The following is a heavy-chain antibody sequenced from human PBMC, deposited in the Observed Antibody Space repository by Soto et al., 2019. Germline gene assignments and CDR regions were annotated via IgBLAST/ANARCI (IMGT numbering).Heavy chain of an antibody. CDR3: ARQILYYDILTGYYNKSGYFDY. D-gene: IGHD3-9*01. CDR2: IHYSGST. J-gene: IGHJ4*02. V-gene: IGHV4-59*08. CDR1: GGSISSYY. Sequence: SETLSLTCTVSGGSISSYYWSWIRQPPGKGLEWIGYIHYSGSTNYNPSLKSRVTISVDTSKNQFSLKLSSVTAADTAVYYCARQILYYDILTGYYNKSGYFDYWGQGTLVTVSS.